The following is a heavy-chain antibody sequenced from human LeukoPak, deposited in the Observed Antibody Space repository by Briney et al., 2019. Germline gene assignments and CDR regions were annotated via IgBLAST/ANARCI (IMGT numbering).Heavy chain of an antibody. CDR3: ARDWSGYAFDI. J-gene: IGHJ3*02. Sequence: ASVMVSCKASGYTFTGFYMHRVRQAPGQELEWMGWINPNSGGTNYAQKFQGRVTMTRDTSISTAYMELSRLRSDDTAVYYCARDWSGYAFDIWGQGTMVPVSS. V-gene: IGHV1-2*02. CDR2: INPNSGGT. CDR1: GYTFTGFY. D-gene: IGHD3-3*01.